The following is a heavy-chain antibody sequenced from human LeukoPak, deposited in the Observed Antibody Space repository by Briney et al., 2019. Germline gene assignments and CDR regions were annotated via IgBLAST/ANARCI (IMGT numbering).Heavy chain of an antibody. J-gene: IGHJ6*03. V-gene: IGHV3-23*01. CDR3: AKEPRYSSSNYYYYYMDV. CDR2: ISGSGDST. D-gene: IGHD6-6*01. Sequence: GGSLRLSCAASGFTFSSYAMTWVRQAPGKGLEWVSGISGSGDSTYYADSVKGRFTISRDNSKKTLYLQTNSLRAEDTAVYYCAKEPRYSSSNYYYYYMDVWGKGTTVTVSS. CDR1: GFTFSSYA.